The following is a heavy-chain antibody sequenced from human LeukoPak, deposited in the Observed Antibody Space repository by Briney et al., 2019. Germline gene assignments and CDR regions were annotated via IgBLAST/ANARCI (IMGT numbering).Heavy chain of an antibody. CDR3: AELGITMIGGV. D-gene: IGHD3-10*02. CDR2: IRSSGDST. CDR1: GFTFSSYG. Sequence: GGSLRLSCAASGFTFSSYGMSWVRQAPGKGLEWVSGIRSSGDSTYYADSVKGRFTISRDNAKNSLYLQMNSLRAEDTAVYYCAELGITMIGGVWGKGTTVTISS. J-gene: IGHJ6*04. V-gene: IGHV3-23*01.